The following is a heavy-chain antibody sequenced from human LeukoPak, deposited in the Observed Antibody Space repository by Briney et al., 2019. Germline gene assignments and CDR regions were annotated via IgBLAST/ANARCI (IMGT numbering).Heavy chain of an antibody. Sequence: SQTLSLTCTVSGGSISSGGYYWSWIRQHPGKGLEWIGYIYYSGSTYYNPSLKSRVTISVDTSKNQFSLKLSSVTAADMAVYYCARERKTTGTERWFDPWGQGTLVTVSS. CDR2: IYYSGST. J-gene: IGHJ5*02. V-gene: IGHV4-31*03. D-gene: IGHD1-1*01. CDR1: GGSISSGGYY. CDR3: ARERKTTGTERWFDP.